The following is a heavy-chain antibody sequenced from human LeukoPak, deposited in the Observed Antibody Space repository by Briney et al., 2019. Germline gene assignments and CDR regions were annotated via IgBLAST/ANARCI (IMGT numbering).Heavy chain of an antibody. CDR1: GFTFSDYY. Sequence: GGSLRLCCAASGFTFSDYYMSWIRQAPGKGLEWVSYISSSGSTIYYADSVKGRFTISRDNAKNSLYLQMNSLRAEDTAVYYCARERYYDFWSGYYAFDYWGQGTLVTVSS. J-gene: IGHJ4*02. D-gene: IGHD3-3*01. CDR2: ISSSGSTI. V-gene: IGHV3-11*04. CDR3: ARERYYDFWSGYYAFDY.